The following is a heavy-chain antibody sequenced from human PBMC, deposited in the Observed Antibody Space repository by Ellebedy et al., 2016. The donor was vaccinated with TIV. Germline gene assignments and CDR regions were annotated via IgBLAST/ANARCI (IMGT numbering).Heavy chain of an antibody. D-gene: IGHD3-9*01. J-gene: IGHJ3*02. Sequence: AASVKVSCKASGGCFSSYAISWVRQAPGKGLEWMGRIIPILGIANYAQKFQGRVTITADKSTSTAYMELSSLRSEDTAVYYCARVGGLRNFDWFGTWAFDIWGKGTMVTVSS. CDR3: ARVGGLRNFDWFGTWAFDI. CDR1: GGCFSSYA. V-gene: IGHV1-69*04. CDR2: IIPILGIA.